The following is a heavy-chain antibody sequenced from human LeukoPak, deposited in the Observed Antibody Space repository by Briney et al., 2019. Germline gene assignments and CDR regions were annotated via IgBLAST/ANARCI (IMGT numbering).Heavy chain of an antibody. Sequence: SQTLSLTCTVSGVSIGSTHYYWGWLRQPAGKGLEWIVRVYFSGSTNYNPSLKGRVTISVDTSKNQFSLSLMSVTAADTAVYYCVKNGGHTALDPWGQGTQVTVSS. V-gene: IGHV4-61*02. J-gene: IGHJ5*02. CDR3: VKNGGHTALDP. D-gene: IGHD3-16*01. CDR1: GVSIGSTHYY. CDR2: VYFSGST.